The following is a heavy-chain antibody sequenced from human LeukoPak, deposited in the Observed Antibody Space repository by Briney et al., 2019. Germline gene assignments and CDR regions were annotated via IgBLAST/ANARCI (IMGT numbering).Heavy chain of an antibody. J-gene: IGHJ3*02. CDR1: GYTFTSYG. CDR3: ARAGIYHIKNDAFDI. D-gene: IGHD6-13*01. V-gene: IGHV1-18*01. CDR2: ISAYNGNT. Sequence: GASVKASCKASGYTFTSYGISWVRQAPGQGLEWMGWISAYNGNTNYAQKLQGRVTMTTDTSTSTAYMELRSLRSDDTAVYYCARAGIYHIKNDAFDIWGQGTMVTVSS.